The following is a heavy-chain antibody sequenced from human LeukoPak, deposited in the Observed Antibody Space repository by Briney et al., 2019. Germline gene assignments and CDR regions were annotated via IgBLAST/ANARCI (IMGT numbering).Heavy chain of an antibody. CDR1: GYSINSGYY. D-gene: IGHD2-21*02. Sequence: SETLSLTCTVSGYSINSGYYWVWIRQPAGKGLEWIGRIYTSGSTNYNPSLKSRVTISVDTSKNQFSLKLSSVTAADTAVYYCARTTRENIVVVTAIREYYYYYYMDVWGKGTTVTISS. V-gene: IGHV4-61*02. J-gene: IGHJ6*03. CDR2: IYTSGST. CDR3: ARTTRENIVVVTAIREYYYYYYMDV.